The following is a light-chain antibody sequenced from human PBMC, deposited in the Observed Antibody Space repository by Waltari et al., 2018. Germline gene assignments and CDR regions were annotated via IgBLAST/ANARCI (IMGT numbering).Light chain of an antibody. CDR1: QSVTTN. CDR2: GAS. J-gene: IGKJ1*01. V-gene: IGKV3-15*01. Sequence: EIVMTQSPTTLSVSPGERVTLSCRASQSVTTNLAWYQQKPGQAPRILIYGASTRATVIPARFTGSGSETEFTLTISSLQSEDSAVYFCQQYDAWPPWTFGQGTKVEIK. CDR3: QQYDAWPPWT.